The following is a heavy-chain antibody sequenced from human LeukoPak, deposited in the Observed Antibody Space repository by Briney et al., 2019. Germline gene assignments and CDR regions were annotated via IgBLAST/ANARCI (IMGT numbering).Heavy chain of an antibody. CDR2: IYYSGST. CDR1: GGSISSGGYY. CDR3: ARVGSSGWYYFDY. J-gene: IGHJ4*02. D-gene: IGHD6-19*01. Sequence: PSEAPSLTCTVSGGSISSGGYYWSWIRQHPGKGLEWIGYIYYSGSTYYNPSLKSRVTISVDTSKNQFSLKLSSVTAADTAVYYCARVGSSGWYYFDYWGQGTLVTVSS. V-gene: IGHV4-31*03.